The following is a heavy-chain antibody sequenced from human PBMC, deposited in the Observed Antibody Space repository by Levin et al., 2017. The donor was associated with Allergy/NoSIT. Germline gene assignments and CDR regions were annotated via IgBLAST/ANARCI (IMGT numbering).Heavy chain of an antibody. Sequence: ASVKVSCKASGGTFSSYAISWVRQAPGQGLEWMGRIIPILGIANYAQKFQGRVTITADKSTSTAYMELSSLRSEDTAVYYCARRVNEGSGSWYPYYYYYMDVWGKGTTVTVSS. CDR1: GGTFSSYA. CDR2: IIPILGIA. V-gene: IGHV1-69*04. CDR3: ARRVNEGSGSWYPYYYYYMDV. J-gene: IGHJ6*03. D-gene: IGHD3-10*01.